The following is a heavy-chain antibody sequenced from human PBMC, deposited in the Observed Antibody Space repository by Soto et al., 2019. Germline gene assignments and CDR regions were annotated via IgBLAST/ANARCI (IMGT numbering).Heavy chain of an antibody. CDR3: ARLGSFGRLEWLLAHYYYYGMDV. Sequence: LRLSCAASGFTVSSNYMSWVRQAPGKGLEWVSVIYSGGSTYYADSVKGRFTISRDNSTNTLYLQMNSLRAEDTAVYYCARLGSFGRLEWLLAHYYYYGMDVWGQGTMVTVSS. V-gene: IGHV3-53*01. D-gene: IGHD3-3*01. CDR2: IYSGGST. CDR1: GFTVSSNY. J-gene: IGHJ6*02.